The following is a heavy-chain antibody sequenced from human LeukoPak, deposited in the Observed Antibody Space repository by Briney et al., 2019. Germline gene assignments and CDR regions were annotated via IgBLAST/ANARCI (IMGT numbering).Heavy chain of an antibody. J-gene: IGHJ6*02. Sequence: MTSETLSLTCTVSGGSISSYYWSWIRQPPGKGLEWIGYIYYSGSTNYNPSLKSRVTISVDTSKNQFSLKLSSVTAADTAVYYCAGEKSITIFGVVRPGYYYGMDVWGQGTTVTVSS. CDR2: IYYSGST. V-gene: IGHV4-59*01. CDR3: AGEKSITIFGVVRPGYYYGMDV. D-gene: IGHD3-3*01. CDR1: GGSISSYY.